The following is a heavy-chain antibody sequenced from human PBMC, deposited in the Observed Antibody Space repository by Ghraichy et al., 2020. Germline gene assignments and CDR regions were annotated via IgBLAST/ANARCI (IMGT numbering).Heavy chain of an antibody. J-gene: IGHJ5*02. CDR2: IYYTGST. CDR1: GGSISGYY. Sequence: SETLSLTCTVSGGSISGYYWSWIRQPPGKGLEWVGYIYYTGSTNYNPSLKSRLTISVDTSKNHFSRKLSSVTAADTALYYCARMYYDILTGHIWFDPSGQGTLVTVS. D-gene: IGHD3-9*01. CDR3: ARMYYDILTGHIWFDP. V-gene: IGHV4-59*01.